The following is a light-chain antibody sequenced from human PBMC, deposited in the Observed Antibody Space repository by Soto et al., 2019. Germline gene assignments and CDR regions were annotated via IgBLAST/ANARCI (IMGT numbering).Light chain of an antibody. Sequence: IQMTQSPSSLSAFVGDRVTITCRASQSISNYLNWYQQNPGKAPKLLIYAASSLQSGVPSRFSGSGSGTDFTLTISSLQPEDFATYYCQQSYSTPLTFGGGTKVEI. V-gene: IGKV1-39*01. CDR3: QQSYSTPLT. J-gene: IGKJ4*01. CDR1: QSISNY. CDR2: AAS.